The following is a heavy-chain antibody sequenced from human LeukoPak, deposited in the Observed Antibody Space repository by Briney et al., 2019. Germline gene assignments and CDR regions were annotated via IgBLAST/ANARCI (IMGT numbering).Heavy chain of an antibody. CDR3: AKDGVGRWLQT. Sequence: GGSLRLSCAASGFTFSSYGMHWGRQAPGKGLEWVAVISYDGSNKYYADSVKGRFTTSRDNSKNTLYLQMNSLRAEDTAVYYCAKDGVGRWLQTWGQGTLVTVSS. V-gene: IGHV3-30*18. CDR2: ISYDGSNK. D-gene: IGHD5-24*01. J-gene: IGHJ4*02. CDR1: GFTFSSYG.